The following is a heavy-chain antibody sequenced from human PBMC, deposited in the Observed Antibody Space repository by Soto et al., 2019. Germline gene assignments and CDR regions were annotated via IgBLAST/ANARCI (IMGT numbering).Heavy chain of an antibody. Sequence: SLRLSCAASGFTVEVYAMSLLRKAPGKGLEWVGFIRSKAYGGTTEYAASVKGRFTISRDDSKSIAYLQMNSLKTEDTAVNYCTIYYDFWSGYYPLKNWGQGTLVTVSS. CDR2: IRSKAYGGTT. V-gene: IGHV3-49*03. CDR1: GFTVEVYA. J-gene: IGHJ4*02. CDR3: TIYYDFWSGYYPLKN. D-gene: IGHD3-3*01.